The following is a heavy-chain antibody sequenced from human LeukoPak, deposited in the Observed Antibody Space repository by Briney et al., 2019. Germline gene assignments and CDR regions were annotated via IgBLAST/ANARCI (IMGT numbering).Heavy chain of an antibody. V-gene: IGHV1-69*13. J-gene: IGHJ6*03. D-gene: IGHD1-14*01. CDR2: IIPIFGTA. CDR1: GGTFSSYA. CDR3: ASGEASPQPSGYYMDV. Sequence: SVKVSCKASGGTFSSYAISWVRQAPGQGLEWMGGIIPIFGTANYAQKFQGRVTITADESTSTAYMELSSLRSEDTAVYYCASGEASPQPSGYYMDVWGKGTTVTVSS.